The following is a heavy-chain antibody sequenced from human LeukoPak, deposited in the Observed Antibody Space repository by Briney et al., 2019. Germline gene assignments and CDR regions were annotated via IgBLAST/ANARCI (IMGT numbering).Heavy chain of an antibody. CDR1: GFTFRSYA. CDR3: AKTTAGYSSGRYPGWPIDY. V-gene: IGHV3-23*01. Sequence: GGSLRLSCVASGFTFRSYAIYWVRQAPGKGLEWVSGISGSGGDTYFADSVEGRFTISRDNSKDTVFLQMDSLRAEDTAVYYCAKTTAGYSSGRYPGWPIDYWGQGTLVTVSS. CDR2: ISGSGGDT. D-gene: IGHD2-15*01. J-gene: IGHJ4*02.